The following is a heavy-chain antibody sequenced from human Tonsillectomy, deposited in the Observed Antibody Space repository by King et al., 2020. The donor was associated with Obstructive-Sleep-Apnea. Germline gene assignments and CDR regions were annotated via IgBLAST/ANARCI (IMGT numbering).Heavy chain of an antibody. J-gene: IGHJ1*01. CDR1: GFTFDDYA. Sequence: VQLVESGGGLVQPGRSLRLSCAASGFTFDDYAMHWVRHAPGKGLEWVSAVSWNSGIIAYADSVKGRFTISRDNAKNSLYLQMNSLRVEDTALYYCAKDMGPTSSRSSGVQHWGQGTLVTVSS. CDR2: VSWNSGII. V-gene: IGHV3-9*01. D-gene: IGHD2-2*01. CDR3: AKDMGPTSSRSSGVQH.